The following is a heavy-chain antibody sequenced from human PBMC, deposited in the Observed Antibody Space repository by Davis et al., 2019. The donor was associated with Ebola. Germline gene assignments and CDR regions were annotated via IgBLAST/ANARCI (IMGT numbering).Heavy chain of an antibody. J-gene: IGHJ3*02. CDR1: GGTFSSYA. Sequence: SVKVSCKASGGTFSSYAISWVRQAPGQGLEWMGRIIPILGIANYAQKFQGRVTITADESTSTAYMELSSLRSEDTAVYYCAIPEWPHDAFDIWGQGTMVTVSS. CDR3: AIPEWPHDAFDI. CDR2: IIPILGIA. V-gene: IGHV1-69*04. D-gene: IGHD2-8*01.